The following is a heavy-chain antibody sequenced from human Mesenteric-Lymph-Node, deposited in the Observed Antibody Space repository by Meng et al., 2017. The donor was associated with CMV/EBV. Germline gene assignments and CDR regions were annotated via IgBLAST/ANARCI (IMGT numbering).Heavy chain of an antibody. V-gene: IGHV3-74*01. CDR3: ARDLVGIAAAGTNYYYYGMDV. J-gene: IGHJ6*02. Sequence: VGSLRLSCAASGFTFSSYWMHWVRQAPGKGLVWVSRINSDGSSTSYADSVKGRFTISRDNAKNTLYLQMNSLRAEDTAVYYCARDLVGIAAAGTNYYYYGMDVWGQGTTVTVSS. CDR1: GFTFSSYW. D-gene: IGHD6-13*01. CDR2: INSDGSST.